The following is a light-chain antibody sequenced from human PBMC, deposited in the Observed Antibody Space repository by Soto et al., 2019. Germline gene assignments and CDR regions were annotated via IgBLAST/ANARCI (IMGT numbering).Light chain of an antibody. J-gene: IGLJ1*01. V-gene: IGLV2-14*01. CDR3: SSYTSSSTLLYV. CDR1: SSDVGGYKY. Sequence: QSALTQPASVSGSPGQSITISCTGTSSDVGGYKYVSWYQQHPGKAPKLMIYDVSNRPSGVSNRFSGSKSGNTASLTISGLKAEDEADYYCSSYTSSSTLLYVFGTGTKVTVL. CDR2: DVS.